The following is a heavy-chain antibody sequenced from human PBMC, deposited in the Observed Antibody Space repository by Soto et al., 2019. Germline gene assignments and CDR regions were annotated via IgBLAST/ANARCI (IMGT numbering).Heavy chain of an antibody. CDR3: ARSGIAAAGPTFSDY. D-gene: IGHD6-13*01. Sequence: QVQLVESGGGVVQPGRSLRLSCAASGFTFSSYGMHWVRQAPGKGLELVAVIWYDGSNKYYADSVKGRFTISRDNSKNTLYLQMNSLRAEDTAVYYCARSGIAAAGPTFSDYWGQGTLVTVSS. V-gene: IGHV3-33*01. J-gene: IGHJ4*02. CDR1: GFTFSSYG. CDR2: IWYDGSNK.